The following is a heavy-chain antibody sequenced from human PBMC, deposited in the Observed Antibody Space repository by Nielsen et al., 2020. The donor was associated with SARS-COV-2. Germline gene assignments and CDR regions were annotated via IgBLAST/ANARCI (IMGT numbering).Heavy chain of an antibody. CDR2: ISGSGGST. CDR3: AASAATLDYGDYDEVEYYFDY. Sequence: GGSLRLSCAASGFTFSSYAMSWVRQAPGKGLEWVSAISGSGGSTYYADSVKGRFTISRDNSKNTLYLQMNSLRAEDTAVYYCAASAATLDYGDYDEVEYYFDYWGQGTLVTVSS. V-gene: IGHV3-23*01. J-gene: IGHJ4*02. D-gene: IGHD4-17*01. CDR1: GFTFSSYA.